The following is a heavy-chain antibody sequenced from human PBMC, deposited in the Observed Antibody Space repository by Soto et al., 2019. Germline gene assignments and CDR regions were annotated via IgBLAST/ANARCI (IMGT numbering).Heavy chain of an antibody. CDR3: AWSILTGPQHLDN. CDR2: IYYSGST. D-gene: IGHD3-9*01. Sequence: PSETLSLTCTVSGGSISSGGYYWSWIRQHPGKGLEWIGYIYYSGSTYYNPSLKSRVTISVDTSKNQFSLKLSSVTAADMAMYYCAWSILTGPQHLDNWGQETQVTVSS. CDR1: GGSISSGGYY. V-gene: IGHV4-31*03. J-gene: IGHJ4*02.